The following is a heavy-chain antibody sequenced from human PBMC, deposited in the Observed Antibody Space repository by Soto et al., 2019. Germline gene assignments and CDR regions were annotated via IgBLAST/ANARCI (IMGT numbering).Heavy chain of an antibody. D-gene: IGHD4-4*01. V-gene: IGHV2-5*02. J-gene: IGHJ4*02. CDR1: GFSLNTRGVG. CDR3: AHRPFPYRPDFDY. CDR2: IYWDDDK. Sequence: QITLKESGPTLVKPTQTLTLTCTFSGFSLNTRGVGVGWIRQPPGKALEWLALIYWDDDKRYSPSLKSRPTIPPDPSHIQLALTTANIDPVATATSFCAHRPFPYRPDFDYWGQGTLVTVSS.